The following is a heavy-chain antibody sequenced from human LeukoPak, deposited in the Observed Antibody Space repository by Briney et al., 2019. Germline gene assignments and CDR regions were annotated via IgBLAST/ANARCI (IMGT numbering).Heavy chain of an antibody. CDR3: ARDGNVVVTAILWLATD. D-gene: IGHD2-21*02. V-gene: IGHV3-30-3*01. CDR1: VFTFSSYA. J-gene: IGHJ4*02. Sequence: GGSLRLSCAASVFTFSSYAMHCVRQAPGKGLGWVAVILNDGSNKYYADSVKGRFTISRDNSKNTLYLQMNSLRAEDTAVYYCARDGNVVVTAILWLATDWGQGTLVTVSS. CDR2: ILNDGSNK.